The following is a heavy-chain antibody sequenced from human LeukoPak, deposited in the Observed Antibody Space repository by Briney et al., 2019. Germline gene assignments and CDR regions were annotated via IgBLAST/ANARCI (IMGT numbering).Heavy chain of an antibody. CDR1: GFTFSSHW. J-gene: IGHJ4*01. CDR3: ARDLHWGASDY. V-gene: IGHV3-74*01. D-gene: IGHD1-26*01. CDR2: ISKDGSNT. Sequence: GGSLRLSCAASGFTFSSHWMHWVRQVPGKGLVWVSRISKDGSNTFYADSVKGRFTISRDNAKNTLYLQMNSLGVEDTAVYYCARDLHWGASDYWGHGTLVTVSS.